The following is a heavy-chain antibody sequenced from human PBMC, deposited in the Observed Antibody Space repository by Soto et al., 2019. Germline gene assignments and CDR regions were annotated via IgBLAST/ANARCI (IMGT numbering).Heavy chain of an antibody. V-gene: IGHV3-48*02. CDR3: ARDAGSWGY. Sequence: EVQLVESGGGLVQPGGSLRLSCAASGFTFSDYSMDWVRQAPGKGLEWVSYISSSSSTIYYADSVKGRFTISRDNSKNSLYLHMNSLRDEDTAVYYCARDAGSWGYWGQGTLVTVSS. D-gene: IGHD3-10*01. CDR2: ISSSSSTI. J-gene: IGHJ4*02. CDR1: GFTFSDYS.